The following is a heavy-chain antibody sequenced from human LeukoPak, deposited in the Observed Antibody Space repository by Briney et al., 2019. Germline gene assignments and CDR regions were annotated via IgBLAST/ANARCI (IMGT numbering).Heavy chain of an antibody. CDR2: IYYSGST. CDR1: GGSISSYY. J-gene: IGHJ4*02. CDR3: AISGEDYFDY. D-gene: IGHD3-10*01. Sequence: SETLSLTCTVSGGSISSYYWSWIRQPPGKGLEWIGYIYYSGSTNYNPSLKRRVTISVDTSKNQFSLKLSSVTAADTAVYYCAISGEDYFDYWGQGTLVTVSS. V-gene: IGHV4-59*08.